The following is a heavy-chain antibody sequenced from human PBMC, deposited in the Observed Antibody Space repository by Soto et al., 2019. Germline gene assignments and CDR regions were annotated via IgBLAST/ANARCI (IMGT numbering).Heavy chain of an antibody. CDR2: IYFNGST. D-gene: IGHD3-10*01. J-gene: IGHJ6*02. Sequence: PSETLALTCTVSGGSVCSGDYYVSCMRQPPWKGLELLGFIYFNGSTNYNPSLKSRVTISSDTSKNQFSLRLTSMTAADTAVYFCARDRPRTIYNRDYYSSGLDVWGQGTTVTVSS. V-gene: IGHV4-61*08. CDR3: ARDRPRTIYNRDYYSSGLDV. CDR1: GGSVCSGDYY.